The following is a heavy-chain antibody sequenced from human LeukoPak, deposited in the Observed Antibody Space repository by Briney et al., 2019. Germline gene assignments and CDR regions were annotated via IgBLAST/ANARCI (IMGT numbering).Heavy chain of an antibody. Sequence: GASVKVSCKTSGYTFTAYYMHWVRQAPGQGLEWMGWINPNSGGTTYAQNFQGRVTMTRDTSISTAYMELSSLRSEDTAVYYCARAYWEDYYYCYYMDVWGKGTTVTISS. D-gene: IGHD1-26*01. CDR2: INPNSGGT. CDR1: GYTFTAYY. V-gene: IGHV1-2*02. J-gene: IGHJ6*03. CDR3: ARAYWEDYYYCYYMDV.